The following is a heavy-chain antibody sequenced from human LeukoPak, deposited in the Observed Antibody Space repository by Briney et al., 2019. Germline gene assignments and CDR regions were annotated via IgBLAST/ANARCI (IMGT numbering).Heavy chain of an antibody. V-gene: IGHV5-51*01. CDR3: ARHVSSSRVAFDI. J-gene: IGHJ3*02. D-gene: IGHD2-2*01. Sequence: GESLKISCEVYGFSFTTYWLGWVRQMPGKGLEWMGTFNPGDSDIRYSPSFQGQVTISADKSISTAYLQWSSLKASDTAMYYCARHVSSSRVAFDIWGQGAMVTVSS. CDR2: FNPGDSDI. CDR1: GFSFTTYW.